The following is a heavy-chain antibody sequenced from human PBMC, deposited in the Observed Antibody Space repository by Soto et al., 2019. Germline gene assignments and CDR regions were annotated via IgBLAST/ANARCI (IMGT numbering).Heavy chain of an antibody. CDR2: IIPLYSHS. CDR1: GGTLSRYA. Sequence: SVKVSCKASGGTLSRYALSWVRQAPGQGLEWMGGIIPLYSHSQYSQKFQGRVSITADESTSTAYMELSSLRSEDTAIYFCATGGLGGGGFFYYGLDVWGQGTAVTVSS. CDR3: ATGGLGGGGFFYYGLDV. V-gene: IGHV1-69*13. J-gene: IGHJ6*02. D-gene: IGHD3-9*01.